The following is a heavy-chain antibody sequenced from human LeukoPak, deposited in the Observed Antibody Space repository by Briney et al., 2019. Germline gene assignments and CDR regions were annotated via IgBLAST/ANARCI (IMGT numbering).Heavy chain of an antibody. J-gene: IGHJ4*02. CDR1: GFTFSSYP. D-gene: IGHD2-2*02. CDR3: AREVSYQLLYGVDY. Sequence: GGSLRLSCAASGFTFSSYPMHWVRQAPGKGLEWVAVISYDGSNKYYADSVKGRFTISRDNSKNTLYLQMSSLRAEDTAVYYCAREVSYQLLYGVDYWGQGTLVTVSS. V-gene: IGHV3-30-3*01. CDR2: ISYDGSNK.